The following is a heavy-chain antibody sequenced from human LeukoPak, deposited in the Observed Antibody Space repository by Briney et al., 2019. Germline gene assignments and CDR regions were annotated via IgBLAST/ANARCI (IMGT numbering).Heavy chain of an antibody. CDR1: GYSISSSYY. CDR2: VYHSGRT. J-gene: IGHJ4*02. Sequence: SETLSLTCAVSGYSISSSYYWGWIRQPPGRGLEWIGSVYHSGRTYYNPSLRSRVTISVDTSKNQFSLKLSSVTAADTAVYYCARDPLGELSFLDYWGQGTLVTVSS. D-gene: IGHD3-16*02. CDR3: ARDPLGELSFLDY. V-gene: IGHV4-38-2*02.